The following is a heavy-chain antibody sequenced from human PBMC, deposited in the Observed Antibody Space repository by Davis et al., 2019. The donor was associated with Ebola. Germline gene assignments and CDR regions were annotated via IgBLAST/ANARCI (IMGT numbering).Heavy chain of an antibody. CDR3: ARAYCSGGSCYSYYYYGMDV. D-gene: IGHD2-15*01. Sequence: PGGSLRLSCAASGFTFSSYSMNWVRQAPGKGLEWVSYISSSSSTIYYADSVKGRFTISRDNAKNSLYLQMNSLRDEDTAVYYCARAYCSGGSCYSYYYYGMDVWGQGTTVTVSS. J-gene: IGHJ6*02. V-gene: IGHV3-48*02. CDR2: ISSSSSTI. CDR1: GFTFSSYS.